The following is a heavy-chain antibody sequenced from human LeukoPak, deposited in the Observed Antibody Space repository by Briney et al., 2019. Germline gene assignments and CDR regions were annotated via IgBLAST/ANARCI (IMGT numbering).Heavy chain of an antibody. CDR1: GGSISSSSYY. Sequence: LSLTCTVSGGSISSSSYYWGWVRQAPGKGLEWVAVMSYDGSNKYYADSVKGRFTISRDNSKNTLYLQMNSLRAEDTAVYYCARDGGTVFFDYWGQGTLVTVSS. J-gene: IGHJ4*02. CDR2: MSYDGSNK. D-gene: IGHD3-16*01. CDR3: ARDGGTVFFDY. V-gene: IGHV3-30-3*01.